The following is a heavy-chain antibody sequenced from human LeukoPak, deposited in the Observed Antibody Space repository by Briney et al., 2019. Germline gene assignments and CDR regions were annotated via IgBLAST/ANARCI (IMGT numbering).Heavy chain of an antibody. CDR3: AGGYGGDIVVVPAAIGLSYFDY. CDR1: GFTFSNAW. CDR2: IKSKTDGGTT. D-gene: IGHD2-2*01. V-gene: IGHV3-15*01. J-gene: IGHJ4*02. Sequence: GGSLRLSCAASGFTFSNAWMSWVRQAPGKGLEWVGRIKSKTDGGTTDYAAPVKGRFTISRDDSKNTLYLQMNSLKTEDTAVYYCAGGYGGDIVVVPAAIGLSYFDYWGQGTLVTVSS.